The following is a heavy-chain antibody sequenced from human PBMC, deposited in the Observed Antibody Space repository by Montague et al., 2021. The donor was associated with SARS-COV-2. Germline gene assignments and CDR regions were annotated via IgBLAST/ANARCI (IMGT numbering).Heavy chain of an antibody. CDR2: INQSGRT. D-gene: IGHD3-10*01. V-gene: IGHV4-34*01. J-gene: IGHJ4*02. CDR1: GGSFSGYY. CDR3: ARRGRSVWGVTVSAELDY. Sequence: SETLSLTCAVYGGSFSGYYWSWIRQPPEKGLEWIGEINQSGRTNNNPSLKSRVIISVDTSKNQFSLKLSSATAADTAVYYCARRGRSVWGVTVSAELDYWGQGILVIVSS.